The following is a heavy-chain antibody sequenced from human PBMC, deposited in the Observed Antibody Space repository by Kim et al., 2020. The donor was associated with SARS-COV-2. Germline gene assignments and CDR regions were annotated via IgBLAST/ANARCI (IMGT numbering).Heavy chain of an antibody. CDR3: AILSFSSSPFDS. D-gene: IGHD6-13*01. V-gene: IGHV3-30*01. Sequence: KQHAHSRAGRFTMSRERSKYTLYLQMTRLRSEDTAVYYCAILSFSSSPFDSWGQGTLVTVSS. J-gene: IGHJ4*02. CDR2: K.